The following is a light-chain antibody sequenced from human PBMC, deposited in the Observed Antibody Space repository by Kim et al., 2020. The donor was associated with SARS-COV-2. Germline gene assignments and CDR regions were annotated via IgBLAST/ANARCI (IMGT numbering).Light chain of an antibody. Sequence: VSVADRDNIPCRASQGITRWLAWYQQKPGKAPTLLISDSSTLQGGVPSRFSVSGSGTEFTLTITSLQPDDFATYYCQQYNLYPLTFGGGTKVDIK. CDR3: QQYNLYPLT. J-gene: IGKJ4*01. CDR2: DSS. V-gene: IGKV1-5*01. CDR1: QGITRW.